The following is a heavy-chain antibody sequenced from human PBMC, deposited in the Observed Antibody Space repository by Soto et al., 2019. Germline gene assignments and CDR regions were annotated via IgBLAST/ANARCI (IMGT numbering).Heavy chain of an antibody. J-gene: IGHJ4*02. D-gene: IGHD2-8*02. Sequence: QVQLQQWGAGLLKPSETLSLTCAVYGGSFSGYYWTWIRQPPGTGLEWIGEINHSGSTNYNPSLKSRVTIAVDTSKNQFSLTLTSVTAADKAVYYCARDKITGLFDYWGQGTLVTVSS. CDR2: INHSGST. CDR1: GGSFSGYY. V-gene: IGHV4-34*01. CDR3: ARDKITGLFDY.